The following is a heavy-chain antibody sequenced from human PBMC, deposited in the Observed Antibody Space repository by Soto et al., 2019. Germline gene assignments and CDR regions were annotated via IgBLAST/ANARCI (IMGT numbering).Heavy chain of an antibody. V-gene: IGHV4-34*01. J-gene: IGHJ5*02. CDR2: INHSGST. CDR1: GGSFSGFY. D-gene: IGHD6-13*01. CDR3: ARSPGRATARRWFDP. Sequence: SETLSLTCAVYGGSFSGFYWSWIRQPPGKGLEWIGEINHSGSTAYNPSLKSRVTMSVDTSKNRFSLKLRSVTAADTAVYYCARSPGRATARRWFDPWGQGTLVTVSS.